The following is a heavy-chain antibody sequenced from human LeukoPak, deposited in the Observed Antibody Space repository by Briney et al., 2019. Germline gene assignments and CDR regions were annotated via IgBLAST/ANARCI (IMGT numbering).Heavy chain of an antibody. V-gene: IGHV3-74*01. J-gene: IGHJ4*02. CDR1: GFTFSSDW. CDR2: IKSDGSST. Sequence: GGSLRLSCASSGFTFSSDWMHWVRQAPGKGLVWVSRIKSDGSSTRYADSVKGRFTISRDNAKNTLYLQMNSLRAEDTAVYYCARDSAECTGGYCYLVSWGQGTLVTVSS. D-gene: IGHD2-8*02. CDR3: ARDSAECTGGYCYLVS.